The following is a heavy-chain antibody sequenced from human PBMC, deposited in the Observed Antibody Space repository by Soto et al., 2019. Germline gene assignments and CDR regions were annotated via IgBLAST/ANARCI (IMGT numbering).Heavy chain of an antibody. CDR2: IYHSGST. V-gene: IGHV4-30-2*01. CDR1: GGSISSGGYS. CDR3: ARSTYDSLTGYSSTWFDP. D-gene: IGHD3-9*01. Sequence: QLQLQESGSGLVKPSQTLSLTCAVSGGSISSGGYSWSWIRQPPGKGLEWIGYIYHSGSTYYNPSLKSRVTISVDRSKNQFSLKLSSVTAADTAVDYCARSTYDSLTGYSSTWFDPWGQGTLVTVSS. J-gene: IGHJ5*02.